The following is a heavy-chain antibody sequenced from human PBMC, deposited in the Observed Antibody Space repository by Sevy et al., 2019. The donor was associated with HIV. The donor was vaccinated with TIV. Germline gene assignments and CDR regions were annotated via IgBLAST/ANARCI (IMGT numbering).Heavy chain of an antibody. CDR1: GFMFSDYH. V-gene: IGHV3-11*01. Sequence: GGSLRLSCAASGFMFSDYHMSWIRQAPGKGLEWISYMSNSGTTIYYAESVKGRFSISRDNAEKSLYLQMNSLRAEDTAVYYCARAWFGEADGMVVWGQGTTVTVSS. J-gene: IGHJ6*02. CDR2: MSNSGTTI. D-gene: IGHD3-10*01. CDR3: ARAWFGEADGMVV.